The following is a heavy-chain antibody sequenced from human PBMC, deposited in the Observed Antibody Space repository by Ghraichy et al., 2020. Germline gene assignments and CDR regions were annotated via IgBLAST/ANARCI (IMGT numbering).Heavy chain of an antibody. Sequence: SETLSLTCAISGDSVSSNSAAWNWIRQSPSRGLEWLGRTYYRSKWYNDYAVSVKSRITINPDTSKNQFSLQLNSVTPEDTAVYYCARGYYDFWSGYPFFDIWGQGTMVTVSS. CDR1: GDSVSSNSAA. J-gene: IGHJ3*02. CDR2: TYYRSKWYN. CDR3: ARGYYDFWSGYPFFDI. V-gene: IGHV6-1*01. D-gene: IGHD3-3*01.